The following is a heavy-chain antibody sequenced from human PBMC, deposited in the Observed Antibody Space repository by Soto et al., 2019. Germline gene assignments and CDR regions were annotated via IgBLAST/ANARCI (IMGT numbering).Heavy chain of an antibody. J-gene: IGHJ3*02. Sequence: GGSLRLSCVASGFDFRSYEMNWVRQAPGKGPEWVSNIRANDESIYYADSVKGRVSVSRDNAKNSLFLEMNSLRVDDTAVYYCARETLRDAIDIWGQGTMVTVSS. CDR1: GFDFRSYE. CDR3: ARETLRDAIDI. V-gene: IGHV3-48*03. CDR2: IRANDESI.